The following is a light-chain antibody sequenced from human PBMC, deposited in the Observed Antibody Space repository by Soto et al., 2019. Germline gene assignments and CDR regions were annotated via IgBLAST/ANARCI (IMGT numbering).Light chain of an antibody. CDR3: QQYNNWWT. Sequence: EIVMTQSPATLSVSPGERATLSCRASQSVSSNLAWYQQKLGQAPRLLIYGASTRATGIPARFSGSGSGTEFTLTISSLQSEDFAVYYCQQYNNWWTFGPGTKVEI. CDR1: QSVSSN. V-gene: IGKV3-15*01. J-gene: IGKJ1*01. CDR2: GAS.